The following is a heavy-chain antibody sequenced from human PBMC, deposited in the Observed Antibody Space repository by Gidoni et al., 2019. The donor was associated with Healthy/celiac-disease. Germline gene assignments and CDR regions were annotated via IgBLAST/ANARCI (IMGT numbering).Heavy chain of an antibody. CDR2: ISAYNGNT. Sequence: SCKASGYTFTSYGISWVRQAPGQGLEWMGWISAYNGNTNYAQKLQGRVTMTTDTSTSTAYMELRSLRSDDTAVYYCARGPQLRYFDWLYYFDYWGQGTLVTVSS. V-gene: IGHV1-18*01. D-gene: IGHD3-9*01. CDR1: GYTFTSYG. J-gene: IGHJ4*02. CDR3: ARGPQLRYFDWLYYFDY.